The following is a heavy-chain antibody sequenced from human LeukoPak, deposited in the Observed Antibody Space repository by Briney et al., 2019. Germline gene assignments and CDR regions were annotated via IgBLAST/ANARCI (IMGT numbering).Heavy chain of an antibody. V-gene: IGHV4-4*07. CDR3: ARDTYYYGSGSYRLDY. J-gene: IGHJ4*02. Sequence: SETLSLTCTVSGVSISSYYWSWIRQPAGKGLEWIGRIHTSGSTNYNPSLKSRVSISVDTYKNQFSLKLSSVTAADAAVYYCARDTYYYGSGSYRLDYWGQGTLVTVSS. D-gene: IGHD3-10*01. CDR1: GVSISSYY. CDR2: IHTSGST.